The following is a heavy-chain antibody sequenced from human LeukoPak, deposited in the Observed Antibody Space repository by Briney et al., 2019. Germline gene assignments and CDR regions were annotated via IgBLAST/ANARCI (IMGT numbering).Heavy chain of an antibody. Sequence: GASVKVSCKASGGTFSSYAISWVRQAPGQRLEWMGWINAGNGNTKYSQKFQGRVTITRDTSASTAYMELSSLRSEDTAVYYCAARVNHDYGDYGGDYWGQGTLVTVSS. V-gene: IGHV1-3*01. CDR3: AARVNHDYGDYGGDY. D-gene: IGHD4-17*01. J-gene: IGHJ4*02. CDR1: GGTFSSYA. CDR2: INAGNGNT.